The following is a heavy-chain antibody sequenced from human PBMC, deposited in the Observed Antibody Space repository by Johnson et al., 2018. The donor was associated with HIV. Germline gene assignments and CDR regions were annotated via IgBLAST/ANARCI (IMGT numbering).Heavy chain of an antibody. CDR3: ARSPDAFDI. Sequence: QVQLVESGGGLVKPGGSLRLSCAASGFTFSNFYMSWIRQAPGKGLEWVAYISSDTTTMYYSDSVRGRFTISRDNAKNSLYLQMNSLRAEDTAVYYCARSPDAFDIWGQGTMVTVSS. J-gene: IGHJ3*02. CDR1: GFTFSNFY. CDR2: ISSDTTTM. V-gene: IGHV3-11*04.